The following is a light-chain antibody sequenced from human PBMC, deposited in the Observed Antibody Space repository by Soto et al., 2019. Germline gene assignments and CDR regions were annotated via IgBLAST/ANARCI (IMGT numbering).Light chain of an antibody. CDR1: QSVSSSY. V-gene: IGKV3-20*01. Sequence: EIVLTQSPGTLSLSPGERATLSCRASQSVSSSYLAWYQQKPGQAPRLLIYGASSRATGIPDRFSGSGSGTAFTLTISRLEPEDFAVYYCQQYSSPWTFGQGTKVEIK. CDR2: GAS. J-gene: IGKJ1*01. CDR3: QQYSSPWT.